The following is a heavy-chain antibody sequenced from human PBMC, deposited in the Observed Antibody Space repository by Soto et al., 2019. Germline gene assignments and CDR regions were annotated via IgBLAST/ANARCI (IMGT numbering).Heavy chain of an antibody. J-gene: IGHJ4*02. CDR2: IVPILNVV. Sequence: QVQLVQSGAAVMKPGSSVKVSCKASGGTFSTSTFSWVRHAPGQGLEWMGRIVPILNVVNYAQKFQGRITITADKSTTTTYMDLTRRRSEDTALYYCARAGSEGAHFDLWGQGTLVTVSS. V-gene: IGHV1-69*04. CDR3: ARAGSEGAHFDL. CDR1: GGTFSTST.